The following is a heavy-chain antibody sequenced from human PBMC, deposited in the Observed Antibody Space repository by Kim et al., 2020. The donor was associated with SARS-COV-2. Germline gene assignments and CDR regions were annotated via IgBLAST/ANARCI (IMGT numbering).Heavy chain of an antibody. CDR3: AKDMSHGGGRWLQPVFDY. J-gene: IGHJ4*02. V-gene: IGHV3-9*01. Sequence: KGRFNISRDNAKNSLYLQMNSLRAEDTALYYCAKDMSHGGGRWLQPVFDYWGQGTLVTVSS. D-gene: IGHD3-16*01.